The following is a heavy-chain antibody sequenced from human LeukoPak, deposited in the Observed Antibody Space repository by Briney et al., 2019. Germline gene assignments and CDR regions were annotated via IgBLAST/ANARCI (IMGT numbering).Heavy chain of an antibody. J-gene: IGHJ5*02. CDR2: ISSSGGYISSSGGYI. Sequence: PGGSLRLSCAASGFTFSSYSMDWVRQAPGKGLEWVSSISSSGGYISSSGGYIYYADSVKGRFTISRDNAKNSLYLQMNSLRAEDTAVYYCARSLAATLLWFDPWGQGTLVTVSS. CDR3: ARSLAATLLWFDP. D-gene: IGHD2-15*01. V-gene: IGHV3-21*01. CDR1: GFTFSSYS.